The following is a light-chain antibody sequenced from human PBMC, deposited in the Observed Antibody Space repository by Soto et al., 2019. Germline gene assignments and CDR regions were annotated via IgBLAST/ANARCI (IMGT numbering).Light chain of an antibody. CDR2: EVS. CDR3: CSFTNSYTWV. V-gene: IGLV2-14*01. CDR1: SSDVGGYNY. Sequence: QSALTQPASVSGSPGQSITISCTGTSSDVGGYNYVSWFQHHPGKDPKLMIYEVSHRPSGVSDRFSGSKSGSTASLTISGLQAEDEADYYCCSFTNSYTWVFGGGTKVTVL. J-gene: IGLJ3*02.